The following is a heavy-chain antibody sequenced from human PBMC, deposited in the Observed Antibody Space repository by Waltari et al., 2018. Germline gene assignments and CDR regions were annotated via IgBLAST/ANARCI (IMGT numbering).Heavy chain of an antibody. CDR1: GGTFSSYA. J-gene: IGHJ6*02. V-gene: IGHV1-69*05. Sequence: QVQLVQSGAEVKKPGSSVKVSCKASGGTFSSYAISWVRPSPGQGLEWMGGIIPIFGTANYAQKFQGRVTITTDESTSTAYMELSSLRSEDTAVYYCARDSRPLWVLYYYYGMDVWGQGTTVTVSS. D-gene: IGHD3-16*01. CDR2: IIPIFGTA. CDR3: ARDSRPLWVLYYYYGMDV.